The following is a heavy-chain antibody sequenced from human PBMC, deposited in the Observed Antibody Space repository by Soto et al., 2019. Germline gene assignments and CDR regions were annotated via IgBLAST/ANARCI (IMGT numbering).Heavy chain of an antibody. CDR3: AREGVVPAAKGRVDY. CDR1: GYTFTSYA. CDR2: INAGNGNT. J-gene: IGHJ4*02. V-gene: IGHV1-3*01. D-gene: IGHD2-2*01. Sequence: QVQLVQSGAEVKKPGASVKVSCKASGYTFTSYAMHWVRQAPGQRLEWMGWINAGNGNTKYSQKFQGRVTITRDTSASTAYMELSSLRSEDTAVYYCAREGVVPAAKGRVDYWGQGTLVTVSS.